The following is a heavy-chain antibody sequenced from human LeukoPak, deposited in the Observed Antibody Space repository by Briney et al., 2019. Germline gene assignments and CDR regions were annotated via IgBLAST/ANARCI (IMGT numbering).Heavy chain of an antibody. CDR1: GYSISSGYY. Sequence: SSETLSLTCTVSGYSISSGYYWGWIRQPPGKGLEWIGSIYHSGSTYYNPSLKSRVTISVDTSKNQLSLKLSSVTAADTAVYYCAGEMIVVVMSDQSEVDYWGQGTLVTVSS. CDR2: IYHSGST. V-gene: IGHV4-38-2*02. D-gene: IGHD3-22*01. J-gene: IGHJ4*02. CDR3: AGEMIVVVMSDQSEVDY.